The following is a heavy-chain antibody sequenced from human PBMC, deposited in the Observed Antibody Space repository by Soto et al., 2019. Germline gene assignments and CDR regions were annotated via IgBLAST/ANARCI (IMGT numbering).Heavy chain of an antibody. J-gene: IGHJ4*02. D-gene: IGHD5-12*01. CDR3: AAGGGLPRYY. CDR2: IYHSGST. CDR1: GGSISSGGYS. Sequence: QLQLQESGSGLVKPSQTLSLTCAVSGGSISSGGYSWSWIRQPPGKGLEWIGYIYHSGSTYYNPSLKSRATISVDRSKNQFSMKLSSVTAADTAVYYWAAGGGLPRYYWGQGTLVTVSS. V-gene: IGHV4-30-2*01.